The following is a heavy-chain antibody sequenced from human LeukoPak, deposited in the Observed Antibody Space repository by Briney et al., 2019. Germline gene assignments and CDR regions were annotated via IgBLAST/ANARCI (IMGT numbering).Heavy chain of an antibody. Sequence: GGSLRLSCAASGFTFSSYAMSWVRQAPGKGLEWVSAISGSGGSTYYADSVKGRFTISRDNSKNTLYLQMNSLRAEDTAVYYCARGGGETGGYFDYWGQGTLVTVSS. CDR2: ISGSGGST. V-gene: IGHV3-23*01. CDR1: GFTFSSYA. D-gene: IGHD3-16*01. J-gene: IGHJ4*02. CDR3: ARGGGETGGYFDY.